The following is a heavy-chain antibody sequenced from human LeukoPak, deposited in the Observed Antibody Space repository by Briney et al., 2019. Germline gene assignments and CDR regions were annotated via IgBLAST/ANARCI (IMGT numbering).Heavy chain of an antibody. D-gene: IGHD5-24*01. J-gene: IGHJ4*02. CDR1: GFTFSGTA. Sequence: GGSLRLSCAASGFTFSGTAMHWVRQASGRGLEWVGRIKSRAYNYATEYGESVKGRFTISRDDSKNTAYLQMNGLKTEDTAMYYCTRLLMAVETETIFDSWGQGTLVTVSS. CDR3: TRLLMAVETETIFDS. CDR2: IKSRAYNYAT. V-gene: IGHV3-73*01.